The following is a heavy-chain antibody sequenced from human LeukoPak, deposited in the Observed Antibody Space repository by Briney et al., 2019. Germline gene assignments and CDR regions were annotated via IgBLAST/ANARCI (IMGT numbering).Heavy chain of an antibody. V-gene: IGHV4-34*01. J-gene: IGHJ4*02. Sequence: SETLSLTCAVYGGSFSGYYWSWIRQPPGKGLEWIGEISHSGTTHYNPTLKSRVTVSVDTTKNQFSLKLSSVTAADTAVYYCARGRLTEYSSLLFDYWGQGALVTVSS. CDR3: ARGRLTEYSSLLFDY. D-gene: IGHD6-13*01. CDR1: GGSFSGYY. CDR2: ISHSGTT.